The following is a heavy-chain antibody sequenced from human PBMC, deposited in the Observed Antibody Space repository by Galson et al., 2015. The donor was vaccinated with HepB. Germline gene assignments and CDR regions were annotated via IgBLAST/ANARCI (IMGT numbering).Heavy chain of an antibody. J-gene: IGHJ3*02. CDR3: ARSPLAVAGTDAFDI. CDR2: INPSGGST. CDR1: GYTFTSYY. D-gene: IGHD6-19*01. Sequence: SVKVSCKASGYTFTSYYMHWVRQAPGQGLEWMGIINPSGGSTSYAQKSQGRVTMTRDTSTSTVYMELSSLRSEDTAVYYCARSPLAVAGTDAFDIWGQGTMVTVSS. V-gene: IGHV1-46*01.